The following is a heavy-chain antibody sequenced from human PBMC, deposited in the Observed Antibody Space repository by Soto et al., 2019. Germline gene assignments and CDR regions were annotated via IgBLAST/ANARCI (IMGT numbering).Heavy chain of an antibody. CDR1: GFTFRTYA. D-gene: IGHD3-16*01. Sequence: EVQLLESGGRLVQPGGSQRLSCAASGFTFRTYAMSWVRQAPGKGLEWVSAISGSGDSTYYADSVKGRFTISRDNSKNTLYLQMTTLRAEDTALYHCAKDHWGSYSGQGTLVTVSS. CDR2: ISGSGDST. V-gene: IGHV3-23*01. J-gene: IGHJ4*02. CDR3: AKDHWGSY.